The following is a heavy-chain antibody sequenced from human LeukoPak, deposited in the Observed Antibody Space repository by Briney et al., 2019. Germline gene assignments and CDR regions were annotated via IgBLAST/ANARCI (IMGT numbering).Heavy chain of an antibody. Sequence: ASVNVSCKASVDTFSIYAISCVRQAPGQGLEWMGWINPNSGGTNYAQKFQGRVTMARDTSISTAYMELSRLRSDDTAVYYCARDFRAAMVSDWFDPWGQGTLVTVSS. CDR2: INPNSGGT. CDR3: ARDFRAAMVSDWFDP. D-gene: IGHD5-18*01. V-gene: IGHV1-2*02. CDR1: VDTFSIYA. J-gene: IGHJ5*02.